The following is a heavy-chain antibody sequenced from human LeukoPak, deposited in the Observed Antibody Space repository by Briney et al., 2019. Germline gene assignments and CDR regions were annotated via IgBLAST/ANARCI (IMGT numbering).Heavy chain of an antibody. CDR1: GYTFTNYY. CDR3: ARAGIVGAKTLGLRSTFDI. D-gene: IGHD1-26*01. V-gene: IGHV1-46*01. J-gene: IGHJ3*02. CDR2: INPSGGST. Sequence: GASVKVSCKASGYTFTNYYIHWVRQAPGQGLEWMGIINPSGGSTSYAQKFQGRVTMTRDTSTSTVYMELSSLRSEDTAVYYCARAGIVGAKTLGLRSTFDIWGQGTMVTVSS.